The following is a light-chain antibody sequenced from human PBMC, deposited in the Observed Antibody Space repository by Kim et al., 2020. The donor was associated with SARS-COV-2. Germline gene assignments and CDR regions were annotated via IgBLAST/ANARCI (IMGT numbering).Light chain of an antibody. J-gene: IGKJ4*01. CDR2: DAS. CDR3: QQRGNWPLT. CDR1: QGVSSY. V-gene: IGKV3-11*01. Sequence: SCPGERAPLSCRASQGVSSYLAWYQQKPGQAPRLLIYDASNRATGIPARFSGSGSGTDFTLTIGSLEPEDFAVYYCQQRGNWPLTFGGGTKVDIK.